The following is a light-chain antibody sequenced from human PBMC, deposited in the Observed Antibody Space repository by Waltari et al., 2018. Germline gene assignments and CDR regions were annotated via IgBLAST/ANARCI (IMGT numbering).Light chain of an antibody. CDR2: DVS. CDR3: SSYTSTSTLV. J-gene: IGLJ1*01. CDR1: SRDVGGLAY. Sequence: QSALTHPPSASGSPGQSLTIPSTGPSRDVGGLAYVPWSQHPPGQPPQLLIFDVSYRPSGVSTRFSGSKSGNTASLTISGLQAEDEADYSCSSYTSTSTLVFGSGTKVTVL. V-gene: IGLV2-14*03.